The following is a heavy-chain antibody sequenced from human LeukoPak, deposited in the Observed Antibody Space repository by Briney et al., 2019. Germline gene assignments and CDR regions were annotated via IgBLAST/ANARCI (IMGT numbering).Heavy chain of an antibody. V-gene: IGHV3-11*01. Sequence: GGSLRLSCAASGFTFSDYYMSWIRQAPGEGLEGVSYISSSGSTIYYADSVKGRFTISRDNAKNSLYLQMNSLRAEDTAVYYCATMAWELDAFDIWGQGTMVTVSS. CDR2: ISSSGSTI. CDR3: ATMAWELDAFDI. J-gene: IGHJ3*02. CDR1: GFTFSDYY. D-gene: IGHD1-26*01.